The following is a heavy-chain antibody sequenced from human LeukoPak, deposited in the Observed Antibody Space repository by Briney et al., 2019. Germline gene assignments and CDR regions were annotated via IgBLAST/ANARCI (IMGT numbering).Heavy chain of an antibody. CDR3: AKDRRGSAETFDY. D-gene: IGHD3-10*01. V-gene: IGHV3-7*03. CDR2: IKEDGSKK. CDR1: GFTFSSHW. Sequence: GGSLRLSCAASGFTFSSHWMTWVRQAPGKGLEWVANIKEDGSKKNYVDSVKGRFTISRDNPKNSLYLQMNSLRAEDTALYYCAKDRRGSAETFDYWGQGTLVTVSS. J-gene: IGHJ4*02.